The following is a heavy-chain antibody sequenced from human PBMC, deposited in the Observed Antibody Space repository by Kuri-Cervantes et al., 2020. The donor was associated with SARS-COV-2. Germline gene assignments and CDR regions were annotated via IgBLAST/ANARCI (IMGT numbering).Heavy chain of an antibody. D-gene: IGHD5/OR15-5a*01. V-gene: IGHV3-30-3*01. CDR1: GFTLSSYA. CDR2: ISYDGDTT. Sequence: GESLKISCAASGFTLSSYAIHWVRQAPGKGLEWVAFISYDGDTTYYADSVKGRFTISRDNSRNSLFLQMNSLRTEDTAIYYCARDRVSVHDCWGQGTLVTVSS. J-gene: IGHJ4*02. CDR3: ARDRVSVHDC.